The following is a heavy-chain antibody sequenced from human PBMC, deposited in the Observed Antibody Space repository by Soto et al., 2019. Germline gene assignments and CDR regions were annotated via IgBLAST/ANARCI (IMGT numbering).Heavy chain of an antibody. D-gene: IGHD3-9*01. J-gene: IGHJ4*02. CDR1: GGSFSGYY. V-gene: IGHV4-34*01. CDR2: INHSGST. Sequence: PSETLSLTCAVYGGSFSGYYWSCIRQPPGKGLEWIGEINHSGSTNYNPSLKSRVTISVDTSKNQFSLKLSSVTAADTAVYYCARGHHYDILTGYYGDYFDYWGQGTLVTVSS. CDR3: ARGHHYDILTGYYGDYFDY.